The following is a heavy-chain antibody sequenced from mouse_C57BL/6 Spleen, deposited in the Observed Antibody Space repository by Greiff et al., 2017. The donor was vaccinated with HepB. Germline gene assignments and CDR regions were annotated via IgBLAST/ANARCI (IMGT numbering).Heavy chain of an antibody. D-gene: IGHD1-1*01. Sequence: VQLKQSGPELVKPGASVKISCKASGYSFTDYNMNWVKQSNGKSLEWIGVINPNYGTTSYNQKFKGKATLTVDQSSSTAYMQLNSLTSEDSAVYYCAREGAITTAVARGAMDYWGQGTSVTVSS. V-gene: IGHV1-39*01. CDR1: GYSFTDYN. CDR2: INPNYGTT. CDR3: AREGAITTAVARGAMDY. J-gene: IGHJ4*01.